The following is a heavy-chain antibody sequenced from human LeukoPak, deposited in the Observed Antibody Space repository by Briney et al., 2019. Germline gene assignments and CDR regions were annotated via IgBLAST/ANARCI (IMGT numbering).Heavy chain of an antibody. CDR1: GGSISSGIYY. CDR2: ISTSGDT. J-gene: IGHJ4*02. Sequence: SETLSLTCSVSGGSISSGIYYWSWIRQSAEKGLEWIGRISTSGDTNYNPSLKSRVTISIDMSKSQFSLKLSSVSAADTAVYFCARAEDGCGSASCYGHWGQGTLVTVSS. D-gene: IGHD2-2*01. CDR3: ARAEDGCGSASCYGH. V-gene: IGHV4-61*02.